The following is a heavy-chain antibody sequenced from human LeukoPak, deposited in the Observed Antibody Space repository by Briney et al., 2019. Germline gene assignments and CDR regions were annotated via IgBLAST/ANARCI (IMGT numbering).Heavy chain of an antibody. CDR3: VREAAATLFDY. V-gene: IGHV3-23*01. J-gene: IGHJ4*02. Sequence: PGGSLRLSCAASGFSFSSNSMSWVRQAPGKGLEWVSAISGSAARVFYSDSVKGRFSISRDNTQNSLSLQMSSLKAEDTAVYYCVREAAATLFDYWGQGTLVTVSS. CDR2: ISGSAARV. CDR1: GFSFSSNS. D-gene: IGHD1-26*01.